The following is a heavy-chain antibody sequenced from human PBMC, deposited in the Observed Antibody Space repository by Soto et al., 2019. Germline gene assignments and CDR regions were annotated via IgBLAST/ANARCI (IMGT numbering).Heavy chain of an antibody. CDR2: IIPIFGTA. V-gene: IGHV1-69*12. Sequence: QVQLVQSGAEVKKPGSSVKVSCKASGGTFSSYAISWVRQAPGQGLEWMGEIIPIFGTANCAQKFQGRVTITADDSTVPAYMGLSSLRSEDTAVYYCAGDRGPSSGYYPYWFDPWGQGTLVTVSS. J-gene: IGHJ5*02. CDR1: GGTFSSYA. D-gene: IGHD3-22*01. CDR3: AGDRGPSSGYYPYWFDP.